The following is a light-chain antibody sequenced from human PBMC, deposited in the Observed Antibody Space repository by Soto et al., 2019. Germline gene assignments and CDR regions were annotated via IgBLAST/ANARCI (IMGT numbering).Light chain of an antibody. V-gene: IGLV1-44*01. CDR2: GNN. CDR3: AAWDDSLSGYV. CDR1: SSNIGSNT. Sequence: QSVLTQPPSASGTPGRRVTISCSGSSSNIGSNTVNWYQHLPGTAPKLLMHGNNQRPSGVPDRFSGSKSGTSASPAISGLQSEDEADYYCAAWDDSLSGYVFGTGTKVTVL. J-gene: IGLJ1*01.